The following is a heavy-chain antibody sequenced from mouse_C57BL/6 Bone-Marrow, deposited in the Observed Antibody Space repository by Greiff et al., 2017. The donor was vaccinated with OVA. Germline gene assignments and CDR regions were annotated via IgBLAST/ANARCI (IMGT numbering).Heavy chain of an antibody. Sequence: EVQLQESGPGLVKPSQSLSLTCSVTGYSITSGYYWNWIRQFPGNKLEWMGYISYDGSNKYNPSLKNRISITRDTSKNQFFLKLNSVTTEDTATYYCARPTVVAPFAYWGQGTLVTVSA. J-gene: IGHJ3*01. CDR1: GYSITSGYY. CDR3: ARPTVVAPFAY. D-gene: IGHD1-1*01. V-gene: IGHV3-6*01. CDR2: ISYDGSN.